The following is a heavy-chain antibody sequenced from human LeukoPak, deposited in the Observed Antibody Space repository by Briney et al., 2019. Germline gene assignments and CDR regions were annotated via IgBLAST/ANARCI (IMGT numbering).Heavy chain of an antibody. Sequence: PSETLSLTCTVPGGSISSYYWSWIRQPPGKGLEFIAYIYRSGIINYNPSLQSRVTMSVDTSENRFSLNLSSMTAADTAVYYCARRQTFADSTAWYDTYDIWGHGTMVTVSS. D-gene: IGHD6-19*01. V-gene: IGHV4-59*08. CDR3: ARRQTFADSTAWYDTYDI. J-gene: IGHJ3*02. CDR1: GGSISSYY. CDR2: IYRSGII.